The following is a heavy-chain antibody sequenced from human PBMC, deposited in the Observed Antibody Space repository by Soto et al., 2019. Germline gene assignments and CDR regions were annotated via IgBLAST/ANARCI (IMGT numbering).Heavy chain of an antibody. Sequence: QVQLVESGGGVVQPGRSLRLSCAASGFTFSSHGMQWVRQAPGKGLEWVAAVSFDGSKKYYADSVKGRFSSSRDNAKDTLDLQMSSPREEDTAVYYCAKDLQRFGDYVDSFDVWGPGTMVTVSS. V-gene: IGHV3-30*18. D-gene: IGHD4-17*01. CDR1: GFTFSSHG. CDR2: VSFDGSKK. CDR3: AKDLQRFGDYVDSFDV. J-gene: IGHJ3*01.